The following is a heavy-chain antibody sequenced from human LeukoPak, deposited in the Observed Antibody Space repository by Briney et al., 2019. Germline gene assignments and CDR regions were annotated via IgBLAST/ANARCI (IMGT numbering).Heavy chain of an antibody. J-gene: IGHJ4*02. CDR3: ARDCGYIDY. CDR1: GDSVSTNSAA. D-gene: IGHD2-21*01. CDR2: TYYRSKWYN. V-gene: IGHV6-1*01. Sequence: SQTLSLTRAISGDSVSTNSAAWNWIRQCPSRGLEWLGRTYYRSKWYNDYAVSVKSRITINPDTSKNQFSLQLHSVTPEDTAMYYCARDCGYIDYWGQGTLVAVSS.